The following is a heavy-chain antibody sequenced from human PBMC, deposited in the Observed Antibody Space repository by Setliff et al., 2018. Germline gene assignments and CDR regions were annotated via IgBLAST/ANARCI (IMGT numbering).Heavy chain of an antibody. V-gene: IGHV1-18*01. J-gene: IGHJ6*03. CDR2: VSGYNGDT. CDR1: GYSFTNYG. D-gene: IGHD3-22*01. CDR3: ARAWYDNSGYYYENYYYFMDV. Sequence: ASVKVSCKTSGYSFTNYGINWVRQAPGQGLEWMGWVSGYNGDTKYAQKLQGRVTMTTDTSTSTAYMELRSLRSDDTAVYYCARAWYDNSGYYYENYYYFMDVWGKGTTVTVSS.